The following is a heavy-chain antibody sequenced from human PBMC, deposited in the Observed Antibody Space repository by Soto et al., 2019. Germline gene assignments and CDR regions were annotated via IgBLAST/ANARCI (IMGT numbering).Heavy chain of an antibody. J-gene: IGHJ4*02. D-gene: IGHD3-22*01. V-gene: IGHV3-53*02. Sequence: EVQLVDTGGGLIQPGGSLRLSCAASGFTVSSNYMSWVRQAPGKGLEWVSVIYSGGSTYYADSVKGRFTISRDNPKNTLYLQMNSLRAEHTAVYYCAREVGDYYDRSATQSDYWGQGTLVTVSS. CDR1: GFTVSSNY. CDR3: AREVGDYYDRSATQSDY. CDR2: IYSGGST.